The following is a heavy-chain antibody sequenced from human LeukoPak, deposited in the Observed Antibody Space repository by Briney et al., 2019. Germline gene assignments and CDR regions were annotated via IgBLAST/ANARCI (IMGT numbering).Heavy chain of an antibody. CDR2: IWYDGSNK. CDR3: ARGYEYSSGSFDC. V-gene: IGHV3-33*01. D-gene: IGHD6-19*01. J-gene: IGHJ4*02. Sequence: GGSLRLSCAASGFTFSSYGMHWVRQAPGKGLEWVAVIWYDGSNKYYADSVKGRFTISRDNSKNTLSLQMDSLRAEDTAVYYCARGYEYSSGSFDCWGQGTLVTVSS. CDR1: GFTFSSYG.